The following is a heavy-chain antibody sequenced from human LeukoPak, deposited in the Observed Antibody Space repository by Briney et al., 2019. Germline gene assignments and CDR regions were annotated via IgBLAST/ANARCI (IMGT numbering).Heavy chain of an antibody. CDR1: GGTFSRYA. V-gene: IGHV1-69*13. CDR3: ASSPYNYVWGTFFP. CDR2: IIPIFGTA. Sequence: EAAVKVSCKASGGTFSRYAISWVRQAPGQGLEWMGGIIPIFGTANYAQKFQGRVTITADESTSTAYMELSSLRSEDTAVYYCASSPYNYVWGTFFPWGQGTLVTVSS. J-gene: IGHJ5*02. D-gene: IGHD3-16*01.